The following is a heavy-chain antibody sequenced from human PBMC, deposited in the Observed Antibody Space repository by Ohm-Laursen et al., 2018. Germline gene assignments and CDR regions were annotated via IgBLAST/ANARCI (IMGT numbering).Heavy chain of an antibody. CDR2: IVVGSGNT. Sequence: SVKVSCKASGYAFTSYDINWVRQARGQRLEWIGWIVVGSGNTNYAQKFQGRVTMTRDTSISTAYMELSRLRSDDTAVYYCARDLWARYAFDIWGQGAMVTVSS. CDR1: GYAFTSYD. CDR3: ARDLWARYAFDI. V-gene: IGHV1-58*02. D-gene: IGHD3-16*01. J-gene: IGHJ3*02.